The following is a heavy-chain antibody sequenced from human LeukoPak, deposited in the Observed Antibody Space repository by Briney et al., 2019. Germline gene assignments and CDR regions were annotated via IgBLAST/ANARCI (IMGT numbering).Heavy chain of an antibody. Sequence: GGSLRLSCAGSGFIVSANYMTWVRQAPGKGLEWVSVIYSGGDTYYADSVRGRFTTSRDNSKNTLYLQMNRLRAEDTAVYYCARTLGESYDSWGQGTLVTVSS. V-gene: IGHV3-66*01. D-gene: IGHD3-10*01. CDR2: IYSGGDT. CDR1: GFIVSANY. J-gene: IGHJ4*02. CDR3: ARTLGESYDS.